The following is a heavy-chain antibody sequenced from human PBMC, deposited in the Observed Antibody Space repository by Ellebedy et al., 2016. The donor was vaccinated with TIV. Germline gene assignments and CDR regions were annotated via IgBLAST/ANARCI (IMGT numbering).Heavy chain of an antibody. D-gene: IGHD1-26*01. J-gene: IGHJ4*02. Sequence: MPSETLSLTCTVSGGSISDYYWSWIRQPPGKGLEWIGFIYYTGSTNYNPSLKSLVTISVETSNNQFSLKLSSVTAADTAIYYCARGGASSKYFDYWGQGTLVTVSS. V-gene: IGHV4-59*01. CDR2: IYYTGST. CDR1: GGSISDYY. CDR3: ARGGASSKYFDY.